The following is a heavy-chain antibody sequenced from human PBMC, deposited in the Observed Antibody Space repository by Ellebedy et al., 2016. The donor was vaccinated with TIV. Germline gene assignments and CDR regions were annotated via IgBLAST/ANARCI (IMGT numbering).Heavy chain of an antibody. V-gene: IGHV3-30*04. CDR1: GFTFSSYA. CDR2: ISYDGSNK. CDR3: ARDLVDCGGDCGEPDCPDV. D-gene: IGHD2-21*01. J-gene: IGHJ6*02. Sequence: GGSLRLXXAASGFTFSSYAMHWVRQAPGKGLEWVAVISYDGSNKYYADSVKGRFTISRDNSKNTLYLQMNSLRAEDTAVYYCARDLVDCGGDCGEPDCPDVWGQGTTVTVSS.